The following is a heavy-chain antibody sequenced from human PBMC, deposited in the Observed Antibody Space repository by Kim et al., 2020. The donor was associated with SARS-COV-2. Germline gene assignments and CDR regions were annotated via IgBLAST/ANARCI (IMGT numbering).Heavy chain of an antibody. CDR2: INHSGST. CDR3: ARAPTSSYYDFWSGYDRAPCWSDP. J-gene: IGHJ5*02. V-gene: IGHV4-34*01. Sequence: SETLSLTCAVYGGSFSGYYWSWIRQPPGKGLEWIGEINHSGSTNYNPSLKSRVTISVDTSKNQFSLKLSSVAAADTAVYYCARAPTSSYYDFWSGYDRAPCWSDPWGQGTLVTVSS. CDR1: GGSFSGYY. D-gene: IGHD3-3*01.